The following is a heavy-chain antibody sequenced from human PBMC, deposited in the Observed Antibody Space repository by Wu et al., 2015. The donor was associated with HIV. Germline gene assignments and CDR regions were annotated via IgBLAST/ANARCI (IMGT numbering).Heavy chain of an antibody. CDR1: GYTFNGFY. J-gene: IGHJ6*03. CDR2: VNPNTGDT. Sequence: QVLLVQSGAEMRKPGASLRLSCKASGYTFNGFYLHWVRQAPGQGLEWMGWVNPNTGDTELAQKFQGRVTMTRDTSVNTAFMELSSLTSDDTGVYYCARGGTNSTSRYYYYYYMTSGQGDRRSPSP. CDR3: ARGGTNSTSRYYYYYYMTS. D-gene: IGHD2-2*01. V-gene: IGHV1-2*02.